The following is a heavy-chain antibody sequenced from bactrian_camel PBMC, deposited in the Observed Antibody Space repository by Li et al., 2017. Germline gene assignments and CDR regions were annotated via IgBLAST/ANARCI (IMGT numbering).Heavy chain of an antibody. CDR1: KYPVSPYC. CDR2: IYRIGDSS. CDR3: AAHWMRVDSCSFTFDDYKI. D-gene: IGHD6*01. J-gene: IGHJ4*01. V-gene: IGHV3S31*01. Sequence: VQLVESGGGSVQTGGSLRLSCAATKYPVSPYCMAWFRHTPGREHEGVATIYRIGDSSNYADSVKGRFTISRNKAESTLDLQMNSLKPEDSAIYYCAAHWMRVDSCSFTFDDYKIRGQGTQVTVS.